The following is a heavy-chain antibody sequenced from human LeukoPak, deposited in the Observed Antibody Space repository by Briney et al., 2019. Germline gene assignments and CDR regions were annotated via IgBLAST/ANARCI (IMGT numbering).Heavy chain of an antibody. Sequence: PSETLSLTCTVSGGSISSHYWSWIRQPPGKGLEWIGYIYYSGSTNYNPSLKSRVTISVDTSKNQFSLKLSSVTAADTAVYYCARGRIVGATRDAFFIWGQGTMVTVSS. CDR1: GGSISSHY. D-gene: IGHD1-26*01. CDR3: ARGRIVGATRDAFFI. J-gene: IGHJ3*02. V-gene: IGHV4-59*11. CDR2: IYYSGST.